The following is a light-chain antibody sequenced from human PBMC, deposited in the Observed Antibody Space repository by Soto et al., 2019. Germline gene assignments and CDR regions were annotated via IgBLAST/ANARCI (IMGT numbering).Light chain of an antibody. CDR3: QKCKVAPFT. J-gene: IGKJ4*01. CDR2: AAS. CDR1: QDIANF. Sequence: DIQMTQSASSLSAFLGDRVTITCRASQDIANFLAWYQQKPGKVPKLLIYAASTLQSGVPSRFRGSGYGTDFNLTISSLQTEDVATYYCQKCKVAPFTFGGGTKVDIK. V-gene: IGKV1-27*01.